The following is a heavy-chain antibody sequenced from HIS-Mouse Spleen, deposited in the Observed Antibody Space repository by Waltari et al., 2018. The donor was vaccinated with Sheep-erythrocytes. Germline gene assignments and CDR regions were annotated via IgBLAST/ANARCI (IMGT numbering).Heavy chain of an antibody. V-gene: IGHV4-39*07. CDR3: ARSDSSSWYYYYGMDV. D-gene: IGHD6-13*01. J-gene: IGHJ6*02. CDR2: IYYSGST. CDR1: GGPISSSSYY. Sequence: QLQLQESGPGLVKPSETLSLTCPVSGGPISSSSYYWGWIRQPPGKGLEWIGSIYYSGSTYYNPSLKSRVTISVDTSKNQFSLKLSSVTAADTAVYYCARSDSSSWYYYYGMDVWGQGTTVTVSS.